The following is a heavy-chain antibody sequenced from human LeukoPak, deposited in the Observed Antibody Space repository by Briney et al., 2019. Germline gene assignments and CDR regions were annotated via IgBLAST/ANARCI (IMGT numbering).Heavy chain of an antibody. Sequence: SETLSLTCTVSGGSISSDYWSWIRQPPEKGLEWIGYIYYSGSTNYNPSLKSRVTISVDMSKNQLSLILSSVAAADTAVYYCARGYSGYEYFFDYWGQGTLVTVSS. J-gene: IGHJ4*02. V-gene: IGHV4-59*01. CDR1: GGSISSDY. D-gene: IGHD5-12*01. CDR3: ARGYSGYEYFFDY. CDR2: IYYSGST.